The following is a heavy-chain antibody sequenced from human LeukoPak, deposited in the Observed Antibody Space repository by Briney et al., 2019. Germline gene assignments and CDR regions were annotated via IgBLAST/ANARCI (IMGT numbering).Heavy chain of an antibody. V-gene: IGHV3-53*05. CDR3: TRGPGSTWYSDY. D-gene: IGHD6-13*01. CDR1: GFTVSSNY. CDR2: IYSGGDT. J-gene: IGHJ4*02. Sequence: GGSLRLSCAASGFTVSSNYMNWVRQAPGKGLEWVSIIYSGGDTYYADSVKGRFTISRDNSKNTLYPQMNSLRPEDTAVYYCTRGPGSTWYSDYWGQGTLVTVSS.